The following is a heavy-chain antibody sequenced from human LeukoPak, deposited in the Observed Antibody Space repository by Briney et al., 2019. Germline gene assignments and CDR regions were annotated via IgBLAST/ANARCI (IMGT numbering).Heavy chain of an antibody. D-gene: IGHD3-3*01. V-gene: IGHV1-18*01. CDR1: GYTFTSYG. CDR3: ARESAGRAPYYGMDV. CDR2: ISAYNGNT. J-gene: IGHJ6*02. Sequence: ASVKVSCKASGYTFTSYGISWVRQAPGQGLEWMGWISAYNGNTNYAQKLQGRVTMTTDTSTSTAYMELRSLRSDDTAVYYCARESAGRAPYYGMDVWGQGTTVTVSS.